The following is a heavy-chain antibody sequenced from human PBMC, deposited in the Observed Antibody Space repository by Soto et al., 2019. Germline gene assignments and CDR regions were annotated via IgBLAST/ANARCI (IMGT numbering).Heavy chain of an antibody. CDR2: IYPSDSDT. D-gene: IGHD2-21*02. J-gene: IGHJ3*01. V-gene: IGHV5-51*01. CDR3: AREGTALSAFDL. CDR1: GYSFSTYW. Sequence: GESLKISCKGSGYSFSTYWIGWVRQMPGKGLEWMAIIYPSDSDTRYSPSFRGQVTISADKSITTAYLRWSSLKASDTAMYYCAREGTALSAFDLWGQGTMVTVSS.